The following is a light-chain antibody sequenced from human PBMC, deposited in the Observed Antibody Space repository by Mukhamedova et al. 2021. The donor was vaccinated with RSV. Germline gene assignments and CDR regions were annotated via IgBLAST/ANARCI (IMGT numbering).Light chain of an antibody. J-gene: IGKJ4*01. Sequence: DINNGLAWHQQKRGSPPKLLISAASYLEHGVPSRFSGSGSGTDFTLTISSLHPEDFATYYCQQFESYPLTFGGGTEVEIK. CDR3: QQFESYPLT. CDR1: DINNG. V-gene: IGKV1-13*02. CDR2: AAS.